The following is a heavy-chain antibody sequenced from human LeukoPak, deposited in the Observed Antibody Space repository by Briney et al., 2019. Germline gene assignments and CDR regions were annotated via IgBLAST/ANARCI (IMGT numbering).Heavy chain of an antibody. J-gene: IGHJ3*02. CDR1: GGTFSSYT. D-gene: IGHD3-22*01. Sequence: SVNVSCKPSGGTFSSYTISWVRQAPGHGLEWMGRIIPILGIANYAQKFQGRVTITADKTTSTAYMELSSLRSEDTAVYYCARFYYESSGSHAFDIWGQGTMVTVSS. CDR3: ARFYYESSGSHAFDI. CDR2: IIPILGIA. V-gene: IGHV1-69*02.